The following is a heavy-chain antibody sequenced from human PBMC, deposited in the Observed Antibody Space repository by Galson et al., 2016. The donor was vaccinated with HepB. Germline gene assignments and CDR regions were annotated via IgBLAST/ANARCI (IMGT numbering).Heavy chain of an antibody. CDR3: AKDIRSGSGSVHYYYYGMDV. D-gene: IGHD3-10*01. CDR2: ISWNSGSI. V-gene: IGHV3-9*01. J-gene: IGHJ6*02. CDR1: GFTFDDYA. Sequence: SLRLSCAASGFTFDDYAMHWVRQAPGKGLEWVSGISWNSGSIGYADSVKGRFTISRDNAQNSLYLQMNSLRAEDTALYYCAKDIRSGSGSVHYYYYGMDVWGQGTTVTVPS.